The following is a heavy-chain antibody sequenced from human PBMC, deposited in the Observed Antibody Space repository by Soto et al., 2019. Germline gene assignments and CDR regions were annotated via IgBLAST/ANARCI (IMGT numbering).Heavy chain of an antibody. Sequence: EVHLVESGGGLVKPGGSLRLSCTPSGFPLKTYSMNWVRKAPGKGLEWFPSINEDSTYIYYADSLRGRITISRDNAKDSLFLQMNSLRPDDTAVYYCVRDLGRYFRSGYMDLWGDGATVTVSS. D-gene: IGHD3-9*01. CDR1: GFPLKTYS. CDR3: VRDLGRYFRSGYMDL. V-gene: IGHV3-21*01. J-gene: IGHJ6*03. CDR2: INEDSTYI.